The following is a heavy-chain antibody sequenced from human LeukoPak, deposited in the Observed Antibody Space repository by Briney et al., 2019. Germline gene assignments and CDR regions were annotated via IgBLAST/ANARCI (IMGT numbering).Heavy chain of an antibody. CDR1: GYTFTTYY. J-gene: IGHJ5*02. D-gene: IGHD6-13*01. V-gene: IGHV1-46*01. Sequence: ASVKVSCKASGYTFTTYYMHWVRQAPGQGLEWMGITNPSGGSTSYAQKFQGRVTMTRDTSTSTVYMELTSLRSEDTAVYYCARATVQWNIAAASDPWGQGTLVTVSS. CDR3: ARATVQWNIAAASDP. CDR2: TNPSGGST.